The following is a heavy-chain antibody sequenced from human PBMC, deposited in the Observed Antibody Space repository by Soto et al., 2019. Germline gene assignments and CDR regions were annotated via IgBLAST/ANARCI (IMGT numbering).Heavy chain of an antibody. J-gene: IGHJ4*02. D-gene: IGHD2-21*01. CDR3: IVRYPSYFDY. Sequence: EVQLVESGGGLVKPGGSLRLYCAASGFTFSNAWMNWVRQAPGKGLEWGGRIKSKTDGGTTDYAAPVKGRFTISRDDSKNTLYLQMNSLKTEDTAVYYCIVRYPSYFDYWGPGTLVTVSS. CDR1: GFTFSNAW. V-gene: IGHV3-15*07. CDR2: IKSKTDGGTT.